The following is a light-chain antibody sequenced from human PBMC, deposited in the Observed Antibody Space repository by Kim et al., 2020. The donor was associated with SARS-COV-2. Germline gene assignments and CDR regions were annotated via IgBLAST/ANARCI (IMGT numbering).Light chain of an antibody. CDR3: PSYDSSLSVL. CDR2: GNS. CDR1: SSNSGAGYD. Sequence: GPRGTIPCTGSSSNSGAGYDVRWYQQLPGPAPKLLIYGNSNRPSGVPDRFSGSKSGASASMAITGLQAEGEADYYCPSYDSSLSVLFGGGTQLTDL. J-gene: IGLJ2*01. V-gene: IGLV1-40*03.